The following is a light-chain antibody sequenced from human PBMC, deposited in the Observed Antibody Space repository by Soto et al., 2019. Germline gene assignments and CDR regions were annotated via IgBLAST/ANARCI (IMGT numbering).Light chain of an antibody. CDR3: CSYAGSRTLV. CDR2: EGS. CDR1: SSDVGSYNV. V-gene: IGLV2-23*01. Sequence: QSALTQPASVSGSPGQSITISCSGTSSDVGSYNVVSWYQHHPGKAPKLMIYEGSKRPSGAFNRFSGSKSGNTASLTISGLQGEDEADYYCCSYAGSRTLVFGGGTKLTVL. J-gene: IGLJ2*01.